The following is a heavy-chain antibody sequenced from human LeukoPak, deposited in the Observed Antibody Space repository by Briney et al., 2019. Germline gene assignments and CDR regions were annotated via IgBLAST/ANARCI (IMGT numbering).Heavy chain of an antibody. CDR3: ATTLGIAAAGHFQH. V-gene: IGHV4-30-2*01. D-gene: IGHD6-13*01. CDR2: IYHSGST. Sequence: SETLSLTCTVSGGSISSGGYYWSWIRQPPGKGLEWIGYIYHSGSTYYNPSLKSRVTISVDRSKNQFSLKLSSVTAADTAVYYCATTLGIAAAGHFQHWGQGTLVTVSS. J-gene: IGHJ1*01. CDR1: GGSISSGGYY.